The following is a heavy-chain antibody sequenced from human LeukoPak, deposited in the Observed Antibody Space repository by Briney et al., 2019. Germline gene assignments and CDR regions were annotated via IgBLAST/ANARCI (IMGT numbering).Heavy chain of an antibody. CDR3: ARDCSSTSCYLRGHWFDP. Sequence: ASVKVSCKASGGTFSSYAISWVRQAPGQGLEWMGGIIPIFGTANYAQKFQGRVTITADESTSTAYMELSSLRTEDTAVYYCARDCSSTSCYLRGHWFDPWGQGTLVTVSS. CDR1: GGTFSSYA. V-gene: IGHV1-69*13. D-gene: IGHD2-2*01. CDR2: IIPIFGTA. J-gene: IGHJ5*02.